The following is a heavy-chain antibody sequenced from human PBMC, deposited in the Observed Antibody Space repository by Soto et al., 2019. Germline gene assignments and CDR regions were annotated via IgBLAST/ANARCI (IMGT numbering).Heavy chain of an antibody. D-gene: IGHD3-10*01. V-gene: IGHV1-69*13. CDR3: ARAITIVRGVPSGPYYFEY. CDR2: IIPIFGTA. Sequence: SVKVSCKASGGTFSSYAISWLRQAPGQGLEWRAGIIPIFGTANYAQKFQGRVTITADESTSTAYMELSRLRSEDTAVYYCARAITIVRGVPSGPYYFEYWGQGTMVTVSS. CDR1: GGTFSSYA. J-gene: IGHJ4*02.